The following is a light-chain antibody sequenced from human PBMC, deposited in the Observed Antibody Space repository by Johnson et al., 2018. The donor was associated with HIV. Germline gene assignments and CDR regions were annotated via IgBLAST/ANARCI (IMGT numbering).Light chain of an antibody. CDR2: DNN. Sequence: QSVLTQPPSVSAAPGHKVTISCSGSSSNIGNNYVSWYQQLPGTAPKLFIYDNNQRPSGIPDRFSVSKSGTSATLGITGLQTGDEADYYCGTWDSSLSAYVFGTGTKVTVL. CDR1: SSNIGNNY. V-gene: IGLV1-51*01. J-gene: IGLJ1*01. CDR3: GTWDSSLSAYV.